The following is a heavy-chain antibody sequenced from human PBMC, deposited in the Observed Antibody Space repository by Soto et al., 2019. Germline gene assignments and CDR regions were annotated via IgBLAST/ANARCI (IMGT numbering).Heavy chain of an antibody. D-gene: IGHD6-19*01. V-gene: IGHV3-21*01. CDR2: ISSSSSYI. CDR3: AVCSSGWYRFDY. Sequence: GGSLRLSCAASGFTFSSYSMNWVRQAPGKGLEWVSSISSSSSYIYYADSVKGRFTISRDNAKNSLYLQMNSLRAEDTAVYYCAVCSSGWYRFDYWGQGTLVTVSS. J-gene: IGHJ4*02. CDR1: GFTFSSYS.